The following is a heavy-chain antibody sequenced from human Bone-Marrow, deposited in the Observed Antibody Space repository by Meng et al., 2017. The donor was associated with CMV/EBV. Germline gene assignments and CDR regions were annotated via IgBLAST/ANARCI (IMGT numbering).Heavy chain of an antibody. D-gene: IGHD2-15*01. CDR1: GFTFSSYW. V-gene: IGHV3-74*01. CDR3: ARGYCSGGSCSTVHSFGDY. J-gene: IGHJ4*02. Sequence: GESLKISCAASGFTFSSYWMHWVRQVPGKGLVWVSRINSGGSTTSYADSVKGRFTISRDNAKNTLYLQMNSLRAEDTAVYYCARGYCSGGSCSTVHSFGDYWGQGALATFSS. CDR2: INSGGSTT.